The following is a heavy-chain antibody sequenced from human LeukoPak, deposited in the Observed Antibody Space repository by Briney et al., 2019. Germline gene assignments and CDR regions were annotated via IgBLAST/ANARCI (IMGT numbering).Heavy chain of an antibody. V-gene: IGHV3-33*01. CDR3: ARERGYETHDAFDI. J-gene: IGHJ3*02. CDR2: IWYDGSNK. CDR1: GFTFSSYG. D-gene: IGHD5-12*01. Sequence: PGRSLRLSCAASGFTFSSYGMHWVRQAPGKGLEWVAVIWYDGSNKYYADSVKGRFTISRDNSKNTLYLQMNSLRAKDTAVYYCARERGYETHDAFDIWGQGTMVTVSS.